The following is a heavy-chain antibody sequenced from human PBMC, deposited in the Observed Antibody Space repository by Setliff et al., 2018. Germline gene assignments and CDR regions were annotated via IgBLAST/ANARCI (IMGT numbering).Heavy chain of an antibody. J-gene: IGHJ4*02. Sequence: ASVKVSCKASGFTFTAHYLHWVRQAPGQGPEWMGWINLNGGGTNYAQKFQGRVTMTSDTSTSTAYMELSGLRSDDTAVYYCAREGYCTNGVCNYFDYWGQGTLVTVSS. CDR3: AREGYCTNGVCNYFDY. D-gene: IGHD2-8*01. V-gene: IGHV1-2*02. CDR1: GFTFTAHY. CDR2: INLNGGGT.